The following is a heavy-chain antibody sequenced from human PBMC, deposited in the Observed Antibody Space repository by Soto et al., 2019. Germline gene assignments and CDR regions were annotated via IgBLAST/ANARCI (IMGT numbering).Heavy chain of an antibody. V-gene: IGHV3-23*01. CDR3: ARDRRQWLVDYYYYGMDV. D-gene: IGHD6-19*01. CDR1: GFTFSSYA. J-gene: IGHJ6*02. Sequence: GGSLRLSCGASGFTFSSYAMSWVRQAPGKGLEWVSAISGSGGSTYYADSVKGRFTISRDNSKNTLYLQMNSLRADDTAVYYCARDRRQWLVDYYYYGMDVWGQGTTVTVSS. CDR2: ISGSGGST.